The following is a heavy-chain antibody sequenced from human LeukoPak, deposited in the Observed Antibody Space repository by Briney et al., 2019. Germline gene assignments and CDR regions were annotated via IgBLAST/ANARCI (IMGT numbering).Heavy chain of an antibody. CDR1: GFTFSSYW. Sequence: SGGSLRLSCAASGFTFSSYWMHWVRQAPGKGLMWVSQISPDGSQTFYADSVKGRFTISRDNAKNTLFLQMDSLRAEDTALYYCVRSLRSADFWGQGTLVTVSS. J-gene: IGHJ4*02. CDR2: ISPDGSQT. V-gene: IGHV3-74*01. CDR3: VRSLRSADF.